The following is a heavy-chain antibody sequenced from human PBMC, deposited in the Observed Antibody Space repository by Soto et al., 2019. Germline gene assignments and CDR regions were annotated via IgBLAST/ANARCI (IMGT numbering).Heavy chain of an antibody. Sequence: GSLRPSCAASGFTFSSYTINWVRQVPGKGLEWVSSISPSSDYIYSADSVSGQCTISRDNAKNSLNLQMNSLRAEDTAVYFCSRMGAGPCVITSCYPSPTMGYGMDVWGQGTTVTVSS. D-gene: IGHD2-2*01. J-gene: IGHJ6*02. V-gene: IGHV3-21*01. CDR1: GFTFSSYT. CDR3: SRMGAGPCVITSCYPSPTMGYGMDV. CDR2: ISPSSDYI.